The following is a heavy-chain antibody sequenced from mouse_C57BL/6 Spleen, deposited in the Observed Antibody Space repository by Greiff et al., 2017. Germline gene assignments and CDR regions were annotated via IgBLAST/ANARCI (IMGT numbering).Heavy chain of an antibody. CDR3: AKSYYGNLDFDY. CDR1: GYAFSSSW. J-gene: IGHJ2*01. V-gene: IGHV1-82*01. CDR2: IYPGDGDT. Sequence: QVQLQQSGPELVKPGASVKISCKASGYAFSSSWMNWVKQRPGKGLEWIGRIYPGDGDTNYNGKFKGKATLTADKSSSTAYMQLSSLTSEDSAVYFCAKSYYGNLDFDYWGQGTTLTVSS. D-gene: IGHD2-1*01.